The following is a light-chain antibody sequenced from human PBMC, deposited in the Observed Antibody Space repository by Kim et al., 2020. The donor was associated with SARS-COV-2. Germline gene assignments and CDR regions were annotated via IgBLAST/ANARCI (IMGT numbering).Light chain of an antibody. CDR1: SSDVGGYNY. CDR2: DVI. J-gene: IGLJ2*01. V-gene: IGLV2-14*03. CDR3: TSYTSISPVV. Sequence: GHSITISCTGTSSDVGGYNYVTWYQQHPGKAPKLIIHDVINPPSGFPNLFAGSKSGNTASLIISGLQAEDEADYYCTSYTSISPVVFGGGTQLTVL.